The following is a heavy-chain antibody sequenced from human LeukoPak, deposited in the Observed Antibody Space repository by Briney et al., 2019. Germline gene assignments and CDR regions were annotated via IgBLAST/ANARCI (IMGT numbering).Heavy chain of an antibody. Sequence: PSETLSLTCTVSDVSISTYYCSWIRQPPGKGLEWIGYIYYSGSTNYNPSLKSRVTISVDTSKNQFSLKLSSVTAEDTAVYYCARRGGIVARRLHWFDPWGQGTLVTVSS. V-gene: IGHV4-59*01. CDR2: IYYSGST. CDR3: ARRGGIVARRLHWFDP. D-gene: IGHD5-12*01. CDR1: DVSISTYY. J-gene: IGHJ5*02.